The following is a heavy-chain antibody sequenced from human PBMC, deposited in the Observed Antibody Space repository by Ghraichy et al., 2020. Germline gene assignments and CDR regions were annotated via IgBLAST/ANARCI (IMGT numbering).Heavy chain of an antibody. V-gene: IGHV1-69*13. CDR2: IIPIFGTA. D-gene: IGHD3-10*01. CDR1: GGTFSSYA. Sequence: SVKVSCKASGGTFSSYAISWVRQAPGPGLEWMGGIIPIFGTANYAQKFQGRVTITADESTSTAYMELSSLRSEDTAVYYCAFYTVRGVSYYYYYGMDVWGQGTTVTVSS. J-gene: IGHJ6*02. CDR3: AFYTVRGVSYYYYYGMDV.